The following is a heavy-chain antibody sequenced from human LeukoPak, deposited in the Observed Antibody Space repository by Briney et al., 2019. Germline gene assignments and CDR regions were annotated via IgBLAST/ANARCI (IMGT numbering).Heavy chain of an antibody. D-gene: IGHD3-22*01. CDR1: ADSISSRY. V-gene: IGHV4-59*11. CDR3: ANLHYVSSGSNFDC. CDR2: IHYSGTT. J-gene: IGHJ4*02. Sequence: PSETLSLTCTVSADSISSRYCSWIRQPPGKGLEWIGYIHYSGTTNYNPSLKSRVTISVDTSKKQFSLKLTSVTAADTAVYYCANLHYVSSGSNFDCWGQGTLVTVSS.